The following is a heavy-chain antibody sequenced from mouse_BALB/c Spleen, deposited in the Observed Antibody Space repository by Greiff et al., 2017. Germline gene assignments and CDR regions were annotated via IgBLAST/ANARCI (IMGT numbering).Heavy chain of an antibody. CDR2: ISYSGST. CDR1: GYSITSDYA. Sequence: EVHLVESGPGLVKPSQSLSLTCTVTGYSITSDYAWNWIRQFPGNKLEWMGYISYSGSTSYNPSLKSRISITRDTSKNQFFLQLNSVTTEDTATYYCARDYAAYWGQGTLVTVSA. J-gene: IGHJ3*01. CDR3: ARDYAAY. V-gene: IGHV3-2*02. D-gene: IGHD1-1*02.